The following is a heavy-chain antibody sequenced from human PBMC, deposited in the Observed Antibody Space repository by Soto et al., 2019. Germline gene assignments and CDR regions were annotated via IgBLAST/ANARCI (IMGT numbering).Heavy chain of an antibody. Sequence: GASVKVSCKASGYTFTSYYMHWVRQAPGQGLEWMGIINPSGGSTSYAQKFQGRVTMTRDTSTSTVYMELSSLRSEDTAVYYCARDIVVVPAALGWGYYGMDVWGQGTTVTVSS. V-gene: IGHV1-46*01. CDR1: GYTFTSYY. J-gene: IGHJ6*02. D-gene: IGHD2-2*01. CDR2: INPSGGST. CDR3: ARDIVVVPAALGWGYYGMDV.